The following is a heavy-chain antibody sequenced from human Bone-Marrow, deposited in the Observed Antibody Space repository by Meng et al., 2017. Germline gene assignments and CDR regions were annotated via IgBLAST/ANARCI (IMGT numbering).Heavy chain of an antibody. CDR3: ARLGTTDY. CDR1: GFKLCRCR. CDR2: INIDASSR. J-gene: IGHJ4*02. D-gene: IGHD7-27*01. Sequence: QVVEEGGGLVKVGWSLCGSCVTSGFKLCRCRMHWVRLASGKGLVWVSRINIDASSRIYAASVEGRFTISRANAKNTLYLQMNSLRVYDTAVYYCARLGTTDYWGQGALVTVSS. V-gene: IGHV3-74*01.